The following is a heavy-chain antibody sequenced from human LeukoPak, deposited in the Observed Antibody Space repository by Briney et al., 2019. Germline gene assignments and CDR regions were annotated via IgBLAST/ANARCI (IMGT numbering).Heavy chain of an antibody. D-gene: IGHD5-18*01. Sequence: GGSLRLSCAASGFIFDHYTMHWVRQAPGKGLEWVSLISWDGGSTYYADSVKGRFTISRDNSKNSLYLQMNSLRAEDTALYYCAKSVVEDTAREALSGVFLYYYYYGMDVWGQGTTVTVSS. CDR3: AKSVVEDTAREALSGVFLYYYYYGMDV. V-gene: IGHV3-43*01. J-gene: IGHJ6*02. CDR1: GFIFDHYT. CDR2: ISWDGGST.